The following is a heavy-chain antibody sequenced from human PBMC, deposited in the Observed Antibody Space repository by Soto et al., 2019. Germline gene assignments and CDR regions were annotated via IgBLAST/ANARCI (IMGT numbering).Heavy chain of an antibody. Sequence: EVQLLESGGGLVQPGGSLRLSCAASGFAFSSYAMSWVRQAPGKGLEWVSAISGSGGSTYYADSVKGRFTISRDNSKNTLYLQMNSLRAEDTAVYYCAKTPQRQWLRYDYWGQGTLVTVSS. D-gene: IGHD5-12*01. J-gene: IGHJ4*02. CDR1: GFAFSSYA. CDR3: AKTPQRQWLRYDY. V-gene: IGHV3-23*01. CDR2: ISGSGGST.